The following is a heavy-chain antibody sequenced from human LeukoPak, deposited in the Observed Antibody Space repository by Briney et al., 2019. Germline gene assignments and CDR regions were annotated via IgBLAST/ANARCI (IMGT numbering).Heavy chain of an antibody. CDR2: ISYDGSNK. CDR1: GFTFSSYA. J-gene: IGHJ4*02. D-gene: IGHD6-6*01. Sequence: QAGGSLRLSCAASGFTFSSYAMSWVRQAPGKGLEWVAVISYDGSNKYYADSVKGRFTISRDNSKNTLYLQMNSLRAEDTAVYYCAREMAARHTPPDYWGQGTLVTVSS. V-gene: IGHV3-30-3*01. CDR3: AREMAARHTPPDY.